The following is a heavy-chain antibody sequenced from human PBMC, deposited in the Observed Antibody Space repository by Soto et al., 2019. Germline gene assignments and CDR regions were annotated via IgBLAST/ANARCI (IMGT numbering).Heavy chain of an antibody. CDR3: ARDRAYYYGSGTYYKVGMDV. Sequence: PGGSLRLSCAASGFTVSSNYMSWVRQAPGKGLEWVSVIYRDGSRYYADSVKGRFTISRDNSKNTLYLQMNSLRAEDTAIYYCARDRAYYYGSGTYYKVGMDVWGQGTTVTVSS. D-gene: IGHD3-10*01. CDR2: IYRDGSR. V-gene: IGHV3-66*01. CDR1: GFTVSSNY. J-gene: IGHJ6*02.